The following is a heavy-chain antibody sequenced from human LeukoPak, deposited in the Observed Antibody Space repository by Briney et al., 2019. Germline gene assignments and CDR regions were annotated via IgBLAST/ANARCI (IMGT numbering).Heavy chain of an antibody. Sequence: ASVKVSFTASGYTFTSYAMHWVRQAPGQRLEWMGWVNAGNGNTKYSQKFQGRVTITRDTSASTAYMELSSLRSEDTAVYYCARDLDYDAFDIWGQGTMVTVSS. D-gene: IGHD3-16*01. CDR2: VNAGNGNT. J-gene: IGHJ3*02. CDR3: ARDLDYDAFDI. CDR1: GYTFTSYA. V-gene: IGHV1-3*01.